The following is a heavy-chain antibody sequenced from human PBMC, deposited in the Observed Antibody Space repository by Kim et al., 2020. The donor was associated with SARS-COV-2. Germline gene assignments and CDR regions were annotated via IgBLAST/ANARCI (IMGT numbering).Heavy chain of an antibody. Sequence: SETLSLTCAVYGGSFSGYYWSWIRQPPGKGLEWIGEINHSGSTNYNPSLKSRVTISVDTSKNQFSLKLSSVTAADTAVYYCARNHIVLMVYADTYYYYGMDVWGQGTTVTVSS. CDR2: INHSGST. D-gene: IGHD2-8*01. J-gene: IGHJ6*02. CDR1: GGSFSGYY. CDR3: ARNHIVLMVYADTYYYYGMDV. V-gene: IGHV4-34*01.